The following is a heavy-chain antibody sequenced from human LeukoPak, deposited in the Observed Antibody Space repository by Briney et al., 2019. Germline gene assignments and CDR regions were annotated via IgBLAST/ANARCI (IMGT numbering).Heavy chain of an antibody. CDR1: GYTFTSYD. CDR3: ARGSSSWYGIDY. CDR2: MNPNSGNT. V-gene: IGHV1-8*03. Sequence: GASVKVSCKASGYTFTSYDINWVRQATGQGLEWMGWMNPNSGNTGYAQKFQGRVTITRNTSISTAYMELSSLRSEDTAVYYCARGSSSWYGIDYWGQGTLVTVSS. J-gene: IGHJ4*02. D-gene: IGHD6-13*01.